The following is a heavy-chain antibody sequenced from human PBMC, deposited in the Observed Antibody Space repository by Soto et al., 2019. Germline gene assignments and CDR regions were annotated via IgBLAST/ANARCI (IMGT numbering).Heavy chain of an antibody. CDR2: IYYSGST. D-gene: IGHD3-3*01. V-gene: IGHV4-31*03. J-gene: IGHJ6*02. CDR1: GGSISSGGYY. Sequence: SSETLSLTCTVSGGSISSGGYYWSWIRQHPGKGLEWIGYIYYSGSTYYNPSLKSRVTISVDASKNQFSLKLSSVTAADTAVYYCASQSGSNGMDVWGQGTTVTVSS. CDR3: ASQSGSNGMDV.